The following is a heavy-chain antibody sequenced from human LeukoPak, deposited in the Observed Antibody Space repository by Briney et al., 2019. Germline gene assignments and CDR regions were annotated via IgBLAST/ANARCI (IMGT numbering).Heavy chain of an antibody. Sequence: SGGSLRLSCAASGFTFSGYSMNWVRQAPGKGLEWVSSNSSSSSYIYYADSVKGRFTISRDNAKNSLYLQMNSLRAEDTAVYYCARDARPQVDYWGQGTLVTVSS. V-gene: IGHV3-21*01. CDR1: GFTFSGYS. J-gene: IGHJ4*02. CDR2: NSSSSSYI. CDR3: ARDARPQVDY.